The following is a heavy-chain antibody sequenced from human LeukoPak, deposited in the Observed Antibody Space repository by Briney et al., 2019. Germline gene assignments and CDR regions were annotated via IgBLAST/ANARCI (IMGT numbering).Heavy chain of an antibody. D-gene: IGHD3-10*02. V-gene: IGHV3-23*01. Sequence: GGSLRLSCEASGFTFSAYAMTWVRQAPGKGLEWVSSVGSDNKPHYSESVKGRFAISTDNSKSMLFLQLSSLRAEDTALYYCARDLHYYVAMDVGGQGTTVTVSS. CDR1: GFTFSAYA. J-gene: IGHJ6*02. CDR3: ARDLHYYVAMDV. CDR2: VGSDNKP.